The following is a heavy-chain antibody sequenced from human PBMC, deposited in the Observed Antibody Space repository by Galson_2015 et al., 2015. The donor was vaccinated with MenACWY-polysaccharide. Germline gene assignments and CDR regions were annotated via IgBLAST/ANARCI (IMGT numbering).Heavy chain of an antibody. CDR1: GYTFTDNG. D-gene: IGHD2-21*02. J-gene: IGHJ4*02. CDR2: ISSKSGKT. Sequence: VTVSCKGSGYTFTDNGISWVRQAPGQGLEWVGWISSKSGKTKYGWKFQGRVAMTRDTSTTTAYMELRRLKSDDTAFYYCARDRDWALDHWGQGTLVTVSS. V-gene: IGHV1-18*01. CDR3: ARDRDWALDH.